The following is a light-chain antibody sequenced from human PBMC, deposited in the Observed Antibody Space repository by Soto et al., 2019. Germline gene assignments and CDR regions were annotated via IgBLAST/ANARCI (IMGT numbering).Light chain of an antibody. J-gene: IGKJ3*01. CDR2: DTS. V-gene: IGKV3-11*01. CDR3: QQRSSWPFT. Sequence: EIVLTQSPATLSSSPGERATLSCRASQTVSSKLAWYQHKPGQAPRLLIYDTSNRATGIPARFSGSGSGTDFTLTISSLEPEDFAVYYCQQRSSWPFTFGPGTKVDIK. CDR1: QTVSSK.